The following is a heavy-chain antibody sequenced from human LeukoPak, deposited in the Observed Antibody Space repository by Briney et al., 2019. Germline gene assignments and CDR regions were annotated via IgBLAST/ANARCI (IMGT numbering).Heavy chain of an antibody. CDR3: AKDLGIAVAGTDY. CDR1: GFTFSSYA. CDR2: ISGSGGST. Sequence: GGSLRLSCAASGFTFSSYATSWVRQAPGKGLEWVSAISGSGGSTYYADSVKGRFTISRDNSKNTLYLQMNSLRAEDTAVYYCAKDLGIAVAGTDYWGQGTLVTVSS. V-gene: IGHV3-23*01. D-gene: IGHD6-19*01. J-gene: IGHJ4*02.